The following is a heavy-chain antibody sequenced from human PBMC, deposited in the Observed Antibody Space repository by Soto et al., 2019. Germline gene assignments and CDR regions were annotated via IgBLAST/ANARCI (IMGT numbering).Heavy chain of an antibody. J-gene: IGHJ4*02. CDR1: GYSFAGYW. D-gene: IGHD3-22*01. CDR2: IDPSDSQT. Sequence: GESLKISFKGSGYSFAGYWITWVRQKPGKGLEWMGRIDPSDSQTYYSPSFRGHVTISVTKSITTVFLQWSSLRASDTAMYHCARQIYDSDTGPNFQYYFDSWGQGTPVTVSS. CDR3: ARQIYDSDTGPNFQYYFDS. V-gene: IGHV5-10-1*01.